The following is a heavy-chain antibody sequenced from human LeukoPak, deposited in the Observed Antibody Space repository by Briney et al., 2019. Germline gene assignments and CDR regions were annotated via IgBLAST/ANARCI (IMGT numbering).Heavy chain of an antibody. CDR2: ITGSGGST. J-gene: IGHJ5*01. V-gene: IGHV3-23*01. CDR1: GFTFSSYA. D-gene: IGHD3-9*01. Sequence: GGSLRLSCAASGFTFSSYAMSWVRQVPGKGLEWVSAITGSGGSTDYADSVKGRFTISRDNSKNTLYLQMNSLRAEDTALYYCTKDILTGYYISGFDSWGQGTLVTVSS. CDR3: TKDILTGYYISGFDS.